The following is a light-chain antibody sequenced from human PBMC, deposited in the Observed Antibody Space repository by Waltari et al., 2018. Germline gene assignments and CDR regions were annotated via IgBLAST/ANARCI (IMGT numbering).Light chain of an antibody. Sequence: DIVMTQSPDSLAVSLGERATINCKSSQSCLYSSNNKNYLAWYQQKPRQPPKLLIYWASTRESGVPERFSGSGSGTDFTLTISSLQAEDVAVYHCQQYYSTPSTFGQGTKVEIK. J-gene: IGKJ1*01. V-gene: IGKV4-1*01. CDR2: WAS. CDR3: QQYYSTPST. CDR1: QSCLYSSNNKNY.